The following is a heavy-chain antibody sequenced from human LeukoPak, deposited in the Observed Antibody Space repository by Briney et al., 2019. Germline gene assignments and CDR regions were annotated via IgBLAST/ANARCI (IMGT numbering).Heavy chain of an antibody. D-gene: IGHD6-19*01. CDR3: ARQSSYSSGWYAFDI. CDR2: INPNSGGT. CDR1: GYTFTGYY. J-gene: IGHJ3*02. V-gene: IGHV1-2*02. Sequence: ASVKVSCKASGYTFTGYYMHWVRQAPGQGLGWMGWINPNSGGTNYAQKFQVRVTMTRDTSISTAYMELSRLRSDDTAVYYCARQSSYSSGWYAFDIWGQGTMVTVSS.